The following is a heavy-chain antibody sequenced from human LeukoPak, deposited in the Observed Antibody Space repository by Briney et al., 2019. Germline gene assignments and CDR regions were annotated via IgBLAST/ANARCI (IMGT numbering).Heavy chain of an antibody. D-gene: IGHD2-2*01. CDR1: GFTFSSYA. J-gene: IGHJ6*02. Sequence: GRSLRLSCAASGFTFSSYAMHWVRQAPGKGLEWVAVISYDGSNKYYADSVKGRFTISRDNSKNTLYLQMNSLRAEDTAVYYCAKAGDCSSTSCYYYYYYGMDVWGQGTTVTVSS. V-gene: IGHV3-30-3*01. CDR3: AKAGDCSSTSCYYYYYYGMDV. CDR2: ISYDGSNK.